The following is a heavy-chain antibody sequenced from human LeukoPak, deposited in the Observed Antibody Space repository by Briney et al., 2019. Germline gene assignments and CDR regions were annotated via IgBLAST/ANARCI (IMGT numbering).Heavy chain of an antibody. V-gene: IGHV3-48*01. D-gene: IGHD4-17*01. Sequence: GGSLRLSCAASGFTFSSYSMNWVRQAPGKGLEWVSYISSSSTIYYADSVKGRFTISRDNSKNTLYLQMNSLRAEDTAVYYCAREDGDYTVDYWGQGTLVTVSS. CDR1: GFTFSSYS. J-gene: IGHJ4*02. CDR3: AREDGDYTVDY. CDR2: ISSSSTI.